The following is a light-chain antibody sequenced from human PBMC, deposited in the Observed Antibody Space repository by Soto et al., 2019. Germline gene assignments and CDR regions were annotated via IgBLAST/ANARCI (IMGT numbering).Light chain of an antibody. J-gene: IGKJ5*01. Sequence: DLQMTQSPSSLSASVGDRVTITCRASQSISTYLNWYQHKPGKAPNLLIYTASTLQSGVPSRFSGGGSGTDFPLTISSLQPEDFASYYCQQSYNTPLTFGQGTRVEI. CDR1: QSISTY. V-gene: IGKV1-39*01. CDR3: QQSYNTPLT. CDR2: TAS.